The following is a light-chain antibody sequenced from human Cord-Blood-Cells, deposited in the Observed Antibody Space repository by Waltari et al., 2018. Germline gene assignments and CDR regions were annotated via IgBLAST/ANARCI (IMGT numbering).Light chain of an antibody. Sequence: QSALTQPASVSGSPGQSITIPCTGTSSDVGGYNYVSWYQQHPGNAPKLIIYDVSNRPAGVSNRFSGAKAGNTASLTISGLQAEDEADYYCSSYTSSSTLVFGTGTKVTIL. V-gene: IGLV2-14*01. CDR1: SSDVGGYNY. J-gene: IGLJ1*01. CDR3: SSYTSSSTLV. CDR2: DVS.